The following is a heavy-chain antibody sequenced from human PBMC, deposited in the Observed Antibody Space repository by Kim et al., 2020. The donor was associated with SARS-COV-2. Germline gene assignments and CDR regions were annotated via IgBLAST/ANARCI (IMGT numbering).Heavy chain of an antibody. CDR3: AGDQGVSVAVAGTGNYYYGMYV. CDR2: ISSSSSYI. CDR1: GFTFSSYS. D-gene: IGHD6-19*01. J-gene: IGHJ6*02. V-gene: IGHV3-21*01. Sequence: GGSLRLSCAASGFTFSSYSMNWVRQAPGKGLEWVSTISSSSSYIYYADSVKGRFTISRDNAKNTLYLHMNSLRAEDTAVYYCAGDQGVSVAVAGTGNYYYGMYVWGQGTTVTVSS.